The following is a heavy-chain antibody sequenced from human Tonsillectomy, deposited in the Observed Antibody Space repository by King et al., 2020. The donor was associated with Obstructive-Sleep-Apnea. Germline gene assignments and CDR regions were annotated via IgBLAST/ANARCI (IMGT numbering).Heavy chain of an antibody. CDR2: IYSGGST. CDR3: ARIYGDYKVDY. V-gene: IGHV3-66*01. Sequence: VQLVESGGGLVQPGGSLRLSCAASGFTVSSNYISWVRQAPGKGLEWVSVIYSGGSTYYADSVKGRFTISRDNSKNTLYLQMNSLRAEDTAVYYCARIYGDYKVDYWGQGTLVTVSS. D-gene: IGHD4-17*01. CDR1: GFTVSSNY. J-gene: IGHJ4*02.